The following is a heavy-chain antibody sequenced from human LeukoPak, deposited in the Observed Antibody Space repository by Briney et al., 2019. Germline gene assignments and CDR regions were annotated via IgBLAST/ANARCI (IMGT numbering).Heavy chain of an antibody. Sequence: SETLSLTCTISGGSISSSSYYWGWVRQPPGKGLEWIGSIYYSGSTYYNPSLKSRVTISVDTSKNQFSLKLSSVTAADTAVYYCAQLSGYTYSGYGPTDYSYYCMDVWGKGTTVTVSS. CDR2: IYYSGST. CDR3: AQLSGYTYSGYGPTDYSYYCMDV. D-gene: IGHD5-12*01. CDR1: GGSISSSSYY. J-gene: IGHJ6*03. V-gene: IGHV4-39*01.